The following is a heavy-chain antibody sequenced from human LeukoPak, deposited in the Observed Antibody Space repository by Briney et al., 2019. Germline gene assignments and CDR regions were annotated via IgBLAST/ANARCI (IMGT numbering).Heavy chain of an antibody. V-gene: IGHV1-18*01. CDR3: ARGVVVHYTWFDP. Sequence: ASVNVSCKASGYRFTGYGNSWVRQAPGQGLEWMGWISANDGSANYTRKLQGRVTMTTDTSTSTAYMEIRDLRSDDTAVYYCARGVVVHYTWFDPWGQGTLVTVSS. CDR1: GYRFTGYG. D-gene: IGHD2-2*01. J-gene: IGHJ5*02. CDR2: ISANDGSA.